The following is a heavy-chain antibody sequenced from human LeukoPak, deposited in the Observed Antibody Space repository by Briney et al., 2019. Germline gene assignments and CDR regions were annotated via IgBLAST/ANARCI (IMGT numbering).Heavy chain of an antibody. CDR2: IYYSGST. Sequence: PSETLSLTCTVSGGSISSYYWSWIRQHPGKGLEWIGYIYYSGSTYYNPSLKSRVTISVDTSKNQFSLKLSSVTAADTAVYYCARIYPDGYNALYAFDIWGQGTMVTVSS. CDR1: GGSISSYY. D-gene: IGHD5-24*01. J-gene: IGHJ3*02. CDR3: ARIYPDGYNALYAFDI. V-gene: IGHV4-59*06.